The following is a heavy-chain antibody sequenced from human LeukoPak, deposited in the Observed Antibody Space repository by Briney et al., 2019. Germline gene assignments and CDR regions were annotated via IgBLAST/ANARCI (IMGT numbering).Heavy chain of an antibody. V-gene: IGHV3-49*03. CDR2: IRSKAYGGTT. D-gene: IGHD5-24*01. CDR1: GFTFSSYS. CDR3: TRVRLEGDGFPYYYYYMDV. Sequence: PGGSLRLSCAASGFTFSSYSMNWFRQAPGKGLEWVGFIRSKAYGGTTEYAASVKGRFTISRDDSKIIAYLQMNSLKTEDTAVYYCTRVRLEGDGFPYYYYYMDVWGKGTTVTVSS. J-gene: IGHJ6*03.